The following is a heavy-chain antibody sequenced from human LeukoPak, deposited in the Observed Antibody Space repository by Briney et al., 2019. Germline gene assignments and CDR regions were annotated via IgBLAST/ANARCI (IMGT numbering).Heavy chain of an antibody. V-gene: IGHV1-46*01. CDR1: GYTFTSNY. J-gene: IGHJ5*02. Sequence: GASVKVSCKASGYTFTSNYMHWVRQAPGQGLEWMGIINPNGGSTNYAQKFQGRVTMTRDMSTSTVYMGLSSLRSEDTAVYYCARGGSTGPHWFDPWGQGTLVTVSS. CDR2: INPNGGST. D-gene: IGHD2-8*02. CDR3: ARGGSTGPHWFDP.